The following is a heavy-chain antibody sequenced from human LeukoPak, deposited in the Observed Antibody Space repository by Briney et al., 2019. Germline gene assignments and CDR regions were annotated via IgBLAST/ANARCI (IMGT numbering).Heavy chain of an antibody. CDR2: IRYDGNIK. V-gene: IGHV3-30*02. Sequence: GGSLRLSCAASGFTVSTNYVSWVRQAPGKGREWVAFIRYDGNIKFYTESVKGRFTISRDISKNTLYLQMKNLRTEDTAVYYCAKMGRVIEIFDYWGQGTLVTVSS. CDR1: GFTVSTNY. CDR3: AKMGRVIEIFDY. D-gene: IGHD3-16*02. J-gene: IGHJ4*02.